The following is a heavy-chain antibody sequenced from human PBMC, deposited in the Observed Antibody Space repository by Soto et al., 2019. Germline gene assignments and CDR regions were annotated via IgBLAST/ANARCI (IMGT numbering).Heavy chain of an antibody. CDR1: GFTFTHSA. Sequence: QMQLVQSGPEVKKPGTSVTVSCKASGFTFTHSAIQWVRQARGQSLEWIGWIVVGSGNTNYAPKCQERVTITWDMSTFTAYMELRSRRSEDTAVYYYGDSDPRGRIDWGQGTLVTVSS. D-gene: IGHD3-22*01. CDR3: GDSDPRGRID. CDR2: IVVGSGNT. J-gene: IGHJ4*02. V-gene: IGHV1-58*02.